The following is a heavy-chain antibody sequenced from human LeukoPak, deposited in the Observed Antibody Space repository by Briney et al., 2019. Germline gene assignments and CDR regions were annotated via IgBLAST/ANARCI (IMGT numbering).Heavy chain of an antibody. Sequence: ASVKVSCKASGYTFTSYDINWVRQATGLGLEWMGWMNPNSGNTGYAQKFQGRVTMTRNTSISTAYMELSSLRSEDTAVYYCARGGGIGYYDSSGYYYYWGQGTLVTVSS. V-gene: IGHV1-8*01. CDR2: MNPNSGNT. D-gene: IGHD3-22*01. CDR1: GYTFTSYD. J-gene: IGHJ4*02. CDR3: ARGGGIGYYDSSGYYYY.